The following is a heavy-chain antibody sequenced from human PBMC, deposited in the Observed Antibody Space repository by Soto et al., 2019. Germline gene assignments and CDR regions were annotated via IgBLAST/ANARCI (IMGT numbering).Heavy chain of an antibody. Sequence: SETLSLTCGVYSGSFSGYYWTWIRQPPGKGLEWIGEINHSGKTNYNPSLKSRITMSVDTSKNQFSLKLSSVTAADTAVYYCARGPPYSGSYYRYWGQGTLVTAPQ. CDR2: INHSGKT. CDR1: SGSFSGYY. V-gene: IGHV4-34*01. J-gene: IGHJ4*02. D-gene: IGHD1-26*01. CDR3: ARGPPYSGSYYRY.